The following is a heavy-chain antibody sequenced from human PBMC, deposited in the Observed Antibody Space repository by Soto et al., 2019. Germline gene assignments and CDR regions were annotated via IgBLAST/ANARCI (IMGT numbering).Heavy chain of an antibody. CDR1: GGSISSSSYY. CDR2: IYYSGNT. D-gene: IGHD4-17*01. Sequence: SETLSLTCTVSGGSISSSSYYWGWIRQPPGKGLEWIGSIYYSGNTYYNPSLKSRVTISVGTSKNQFSLKLSSVTAADTAVYYCARRYPTTVTTEYFDYWGQGTLVTVSS. CDR3: ARRYPTTVTTEYFDY. V-gene: IGHV4-39*01. J-gene: IGHJ4*02.